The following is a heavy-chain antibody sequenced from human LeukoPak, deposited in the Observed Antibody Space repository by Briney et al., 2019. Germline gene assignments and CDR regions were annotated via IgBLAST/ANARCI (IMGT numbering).Heavy chain of an antibody. D-gene: IGHD6-13*01. CDR1: GGSIAGSSDY. V-gene: IGHV4-39*01. CDR2: VYYIGIT. Sequence: SETLSLTCSVSGGSIAGSSDYWGWIRQPPGKGLEWIGSVYYIGITDYNPSLKSRVTISVDTSENKFSLNLTSVTAADTAVYYCARRSIAAAVDYWGQGTLVTVYS. J-gene: IGHJ4*02. CDR3: ARRSIAAAVDY.